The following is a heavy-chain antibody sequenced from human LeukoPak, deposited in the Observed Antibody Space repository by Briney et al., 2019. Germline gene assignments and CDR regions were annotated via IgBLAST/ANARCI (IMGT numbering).Heavy chain of an antibody. CDR1: GYTFTGYY. D-gene: IGHD3-22*01. CDR2: INPNSGGT. J-gene: IGHJ4*02. Sequence: GASVKVSCKASGYTFTGYYMHWVRQAPGQGLEWMGWINPNSGGTNYAQKFQGRVTMTRDTSISTAYMELSRLRSDDTAVYYCARVTMIVPGPLIDYWGQGTLVTVSS. CDR3: ARVTMIVPGPLIDY. V-gene: IGHV1-2*02.